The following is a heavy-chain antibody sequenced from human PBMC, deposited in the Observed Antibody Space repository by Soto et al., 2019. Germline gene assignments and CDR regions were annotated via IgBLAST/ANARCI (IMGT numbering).Heavy chain of an antibody. V-gene: IGHV1-2*02. CDR3: ARGRYDILTGYTPPYYHYGMAV. Sequence: GTSVKVSCKASGYTFTGYYMHWVRQAPGQGLEWMGWINPNSGGTNYAQKFQGRVTMTRDTSISTAYMELSRLRSDDTAVYYCARGRYDILTGYTPPYYHYGMAVWGQRATVTVSS. J-gene: IGHJ6*02. CDR1: GYTFTGYY. CDR2: INPNSGGT. D-gene: IGHD3-9*01.